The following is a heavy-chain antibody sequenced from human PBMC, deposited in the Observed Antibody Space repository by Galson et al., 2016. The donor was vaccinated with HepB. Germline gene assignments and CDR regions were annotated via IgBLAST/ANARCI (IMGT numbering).Heavy chain of an antibody. J-gene: IGHJ3*02. CDR3: ATNAFDI. CDR2: IYDSEST. CDR1: GGSISTTRYY. V-gene: IGHV4-39*01. Sequence: ETLSLTCTVSGGSISTTRYYWGWIRQPPGKGLEWIASIYDSESTYYNPSLKSRVTISVDTSKNQFSLKLSSVTAADTAVYYCATNAFDIWGQGTMVTVSS.